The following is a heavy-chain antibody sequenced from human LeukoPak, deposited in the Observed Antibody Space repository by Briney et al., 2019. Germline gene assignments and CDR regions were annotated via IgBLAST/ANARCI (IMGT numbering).Heavy chain of an antibody. V-gene: IGHV1-18*01. CDR1: GYTFTSYG. J-gene: IGHJ5*02. Sequence: ASVKVSCKASGYTFTSYGISWVRQAPGQGLEWMEWISAYNGNTNYAQKLQGRVTTTTDTSTSTAYMELRSLRSDDTAVYYCAREESGYSYGHNWFDPWGQGTLVTVSS. CDR3: AREESGYSYGHNWFDP. CDR2: ISAYNGNT. D-gene: IGHD5-18*01.